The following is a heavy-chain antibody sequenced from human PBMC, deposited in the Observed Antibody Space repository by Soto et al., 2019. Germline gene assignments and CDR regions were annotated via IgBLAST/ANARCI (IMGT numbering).Heavy chain of an antibody. V-gene: IGHV4-59*08. Sequence: QVQLQESGPGLVKPSETLSLTCTVSGGSIRSYYWSWIRQPPGKGLEWIGYIYYSGSTNYNPSLKSRVTISVDTSKNQFSLKLSSVTAADTAVYYCARLGDYYYYYMDVWGKGTTVTVSS. CDR3: ARLGDYYYYYMDV. CDR2: IYYSGST. CDR1: GGSIRSYY. D-gene: IGHD3-10*01. J-gene: IGHJ6*03.